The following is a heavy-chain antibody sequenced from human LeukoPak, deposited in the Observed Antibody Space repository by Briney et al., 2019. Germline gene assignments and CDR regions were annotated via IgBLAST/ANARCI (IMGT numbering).Heavy chain of an antibody. Sequence: PSETLSLTCAVYGGPFSGYYWSWIRQPPGKGLEWIGEINHSGSTNYNPSLKSRVTISVDTSKNQFSLKLSSVTAADTAVYYCSVAGTMGLFDYWGQGTLVTVSS. D-gene: IGHD6-19*01. CDR1: GGPFSGYY. CDR2: INHSGST. CDR3: SVAGTMGLFDY. V-gene: IGHV4-34*01. J-gene: IGHJ4*02.